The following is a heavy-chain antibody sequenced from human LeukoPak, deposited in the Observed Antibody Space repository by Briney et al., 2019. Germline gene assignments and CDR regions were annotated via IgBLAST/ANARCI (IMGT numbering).Heavy chain of an antibody. CDR3: ASRAPLRNSDYYYYMDV. D-gene: IGHD1-7*01. J-gene: IGHJ6*03. V-gene: IGHV4-39*01. CDR1: GGSIAGSNYY. CDR2: IYYRATT. Sequence: PSETLSLTCTVSGGSIAGSNYYWGWIRQPPGKGLEWIGSIYYRATTYYNPSLKSRVTISVDTSKNQFSLRLSFVTVADTAVYYCASRAPLRNSDYYYYMDVWGKGTTVTVSS.